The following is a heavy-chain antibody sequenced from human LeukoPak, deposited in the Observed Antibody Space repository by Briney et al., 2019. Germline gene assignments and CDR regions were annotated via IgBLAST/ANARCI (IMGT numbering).Heavy chain of an antibody. D-gene: IGHD3-3*01. Sequence: ASVKVSCKASGYTFTSYGISWVRQAPGQGLEWMGWISAYNGNTNYAQKLQGRVTMTTDTSTSTAYMELRSLRSDDTAVYYCARRYDFWSGYPIYYYSSMDVWGKGTTVTVSS. CDR3: ARRYDFWSGYPIYYYSSMDV. CDR1: GYTFTSYG. CDR2: ISAYNGNT. V-gene: IGHV1-18*01. J-gene: IGHJ6*03.